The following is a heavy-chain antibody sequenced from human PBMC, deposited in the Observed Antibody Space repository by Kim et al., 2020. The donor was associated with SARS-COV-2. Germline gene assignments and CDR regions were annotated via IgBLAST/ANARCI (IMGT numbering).Heavy chain of an antibody. CDR3: ARRALGYCSSTSCQDAFDI. CDR1: GGSISSYY. J-gene: IGHJ3*02. Sequence: SETLSLTFTVSGGSISSYYWSWIRQPPGKGLEWIGYIYYSGSTNYNPSLKSRVTISVDTSKNQFSLKLSSVTAADTAVYYCARRALGYCSSTSCQDAFDIWGQGTMVTVSS. CDR2: IYYSGST. D-gene: IGHD2-2*01. V-gene: IGHV4-59*08.